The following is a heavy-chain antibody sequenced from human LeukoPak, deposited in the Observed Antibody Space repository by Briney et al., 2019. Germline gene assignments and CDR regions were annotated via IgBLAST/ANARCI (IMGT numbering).Heavy chain of an antibody. Sequence: GGSLRLSCAASGFTFSSYSMNWVRQAPGKGLEWVSSISSSSSYIYYADSVKGRFTISRDNAKNSLYLQMNSLRAEDTAVYYCRIGPGDSGSLDYWGQGTLVTVSS. CDR2: ISSSSSYI. CDR3: RIGPGDSGSLDY. V-gene: IGHV3-21*01. J-gene: IGHJ4*02. D-gene: IGHD1-26*01. CDR1: GFTFSSYS.